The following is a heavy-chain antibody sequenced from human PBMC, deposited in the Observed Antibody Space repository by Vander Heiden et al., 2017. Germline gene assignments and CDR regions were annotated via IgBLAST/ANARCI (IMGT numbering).Heavy chain of an antibody. V-gene: IGHV5-51*01. CDR3: ARQQAEAGQRYDY. J-gene: IGHJ4*02. CDR2: IYPADSDT. CDR1: GDNFATDW. Sequence: EVQPVQSGTEIKNTGESLKISCKASGDNFATDWIGWVRQLPGKGLEWMGIIYPADSDTGYSPSCQGQVTISADKSTTTAYLQWSSLKASDTAMYYCARQQAEAGQRYDYWGQGTLVTVSS. D-gene: IGHD6-13*01.